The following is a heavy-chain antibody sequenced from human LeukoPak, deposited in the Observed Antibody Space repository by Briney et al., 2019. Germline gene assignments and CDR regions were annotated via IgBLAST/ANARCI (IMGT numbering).Heavy chain of an antibody. Sequence: PGGSLKLSCAASGFTFSGSAMHWVRQASGKGLEWVGRIRSKANSYATAYAASVKGRFTISRDDSENTAYLQMNSLKTEDTAVYYCTRLQGSSGGFRMDVWGKGTTVTVSS. CDR3: TRLQGSSGGFRMDV. J-gene: IGHJ6*04. CDR2: IRSKANSYAT. CDR1: GFTFSGSA. V-gene: IGHV3-73*01. D-gene: IGHD2-15*01.